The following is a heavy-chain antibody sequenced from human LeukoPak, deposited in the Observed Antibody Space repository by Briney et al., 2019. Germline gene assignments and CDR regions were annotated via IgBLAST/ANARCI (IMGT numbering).Heavy chain of an antibody. CDR2: INQDGSEK. CDR1: GFTFSSYW. D-gene: IGHD1-1*01. Sequence: PGGSLRLSCAASGFTFSSYWMSWVRQAPGKGLEWVANINQDGSEKYYVDSVKGRFTISRDNAKNSLYLQMNSLRAEDTAVYYFATTGSLRYFDYWGQGTLVTVSS. V-gene: IGHV3-7*01. J-gene: IGHJ4*02. CDR3: ATTGSLRYFDY.